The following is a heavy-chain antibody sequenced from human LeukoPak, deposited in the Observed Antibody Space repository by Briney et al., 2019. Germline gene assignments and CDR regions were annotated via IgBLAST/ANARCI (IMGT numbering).Heavy chain of an antibody. Sequence: SETLSLTCTVSGGSISSGDYYWSWIRQPPGKGLEWIGEINHSGSTNYNPSLKSRVTISVDTSKNQFSLKLSSVTAADTAVYYCARERITMIVVVWGAFDYWGRGTLVTVSS. CDR3: ARERITMIVVVWGAFDY. V-gene: IGHV4-39*07. CDR1: GGSISSGDYY. CDR2: INHSGST. J-gene: IGHJ4*02. D-gene: IGHD3-22*01.